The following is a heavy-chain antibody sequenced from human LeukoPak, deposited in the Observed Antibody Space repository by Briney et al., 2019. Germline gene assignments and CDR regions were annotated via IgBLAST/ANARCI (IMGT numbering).Heavy chain of an antibody. J-gene: IGHJ4*02. D-gene: IGHD2-21*01. CDR3: ARDVRIAAATLDY. Sequence: PSETLSLTCVASGYSISSGHYWAWIQQPPGKVLDWMVSICHGGSVVYNPSLNSRFSISVDTSRNHMSLKLASVTAADTANYYCARDVRIAAATLDYWGEGTQVTV. CDR1: GYSISSGHY. CDR2: ICHGGSV. V-gene: IGHV4-38-2*02.